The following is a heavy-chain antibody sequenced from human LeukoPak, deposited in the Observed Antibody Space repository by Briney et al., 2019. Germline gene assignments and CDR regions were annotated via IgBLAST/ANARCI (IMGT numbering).Heavy chain of an antibody. Sequence: GGSLRLSCAASGFTFSSYSMNWVRQAPGKGLEWVSSISSSSSYIYYADSVKGRFTISRDNAENSLYLQMNSLRAEDTAVYYCARGYALRYFVDWGQGTLVTVSS. J-gene: IGHJ4*02. D-gene: IGHD3-9*01. CDR3: ARGYALRYFVD. CDR2: ISSSSSYI. V-gene: IGHV3-21*01. CDR1: GFTFSSYS.